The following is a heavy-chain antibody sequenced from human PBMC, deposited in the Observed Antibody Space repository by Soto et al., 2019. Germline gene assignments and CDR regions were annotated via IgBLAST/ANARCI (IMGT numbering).Heavy chain of an antibody. CDR1: GFTFSSYA. V-gene: IGHV3-30-3*01. J-gene: IGHJ6*02. CDR3: ARPNSKDYGDYDYGMDV. CDR2: ISYDGSNK. D-gene: IGHD4-17*01. Sequence: QVQLVESGGGVVQPGRSLRLSCAASGFTFSSYAMHWVRQAPGKGLEWVAVISYDGSNKYYADSVKGRFTISRDNSKNTLYLQMNSLRAEDTAVYYCARPNSKDYGDYDYGMDVWGQGTTVTVSS.